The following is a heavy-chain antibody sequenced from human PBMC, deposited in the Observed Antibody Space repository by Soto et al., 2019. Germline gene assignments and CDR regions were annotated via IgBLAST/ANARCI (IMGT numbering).Heavy chain of an antibody. CDR1: GYTFTSYA. D-gene: IGHD3-22*01. J-gene: IGHJ4*02. Sequence: GASVNVSCKASGYTFTSYAMHWVRQAPGQRLEWMGWINAGNGSTKYSQKFQGRVTITRDTSASTAYMELSSLRSEDTAVYYCASHYYDSSGYYYFDYWGQGTLVTVSS. CDR3: ASHYYDSSGYYYFDY. V-gene: IGHV1-3*01. CDR2: INAGNGST.